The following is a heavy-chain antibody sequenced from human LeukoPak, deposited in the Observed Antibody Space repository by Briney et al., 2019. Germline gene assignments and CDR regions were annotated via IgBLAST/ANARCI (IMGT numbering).Heavy chain of an antibody. V-gene: IGHV3-43*01. CDR2: ITWDGQNI. Sequence: GGSLRLSCAASGFTFEDFTMHWVRQAPGKALEWVSLITWDGQNIEYQDSVKGRFTTSRDNSENSLYLQMKSLKTEDTALYFCSKGDDRYGFDYWGQGTLVTVSS. CDR1: GFTFEDFT. J-gene: IGHJ4*02. D-gene: IGHD5-18*01. CDR3: SKGDDRYGFDY.